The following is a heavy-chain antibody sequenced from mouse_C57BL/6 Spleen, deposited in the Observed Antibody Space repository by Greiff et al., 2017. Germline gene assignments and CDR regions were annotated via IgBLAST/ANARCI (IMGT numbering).Heavy chain of an antibody. CDR3: ARKKDYYGSSWFAY. D-gene: IGHD1-1*01. V-gene: IGHV1-7*01. J-gene: IGHJ3*01. CDR2: INPSSGYT. Sequence: QVQLKESGAELAKPGASVKLSCKASGYTFTSYWMHWVKQRPGQGLEWIGYINPSSGYTKYNQKFKDKDTLTADKSSSTAYMQLSSLTYEDSAVYYCARKKDYYGSSWFAYWGQGTLVTVSA. CDR1: GYTFTSYW.